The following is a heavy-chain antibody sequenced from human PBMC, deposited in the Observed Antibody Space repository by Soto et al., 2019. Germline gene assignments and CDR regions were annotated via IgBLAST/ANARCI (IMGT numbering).Heavy chain of an antibody. J-gene: IGHJ4*02. V-gene: IGHV3-13*01. CDR3: ARGSLYSSSWYTHFDY. D-gene: IGHD6-13*01. CDR1: GCTFSSYD. Sequence: EVQLVESGGGLVQPGGYLRLSCAASGCTFSSYDMHWVRQATGKGLEWVSAIGTAGDTYYPGSVKGRFTISRENAKNSLYLQMNSLRAGDTAVYYCARGSLYSSSWYTHFDYWGQGTLVTVSS. CDR2: IGTAGDT.